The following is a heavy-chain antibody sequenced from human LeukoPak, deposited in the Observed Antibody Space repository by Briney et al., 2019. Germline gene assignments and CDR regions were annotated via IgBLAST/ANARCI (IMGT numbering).Heavy chain of an antibody. CDR1: GFTFSSYA. V-gene: IGHV3-30-3*01. Sequence: GRSLRLSCAASGFTFSSYAMHWVRQAPGKGLEWVAVISYDGSYKYYADSVKGRFTISRDNSKNTLYLQMNSLRAEDTAVYYCARSYRSRSYFDYWGQGTLVTVSS. CDR2: ISYDGSYK. CDR3: ARSYRSRSYFDY. J-gene: IGHJ4*02. D-gene: IGHD6-13*01.